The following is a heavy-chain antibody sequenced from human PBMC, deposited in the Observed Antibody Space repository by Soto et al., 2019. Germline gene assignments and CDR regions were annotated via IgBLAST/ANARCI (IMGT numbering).Heavy chain of an antibody. Sequence: EVQLLDSGGDLVQPGGSLRLSCAASGFTFSSYGMSWVRQAPGKGLEWVSTISGSADSTYYADSVKGRFTISRDNSKNTLFVQMNSLRAEDTAVYYCAKDRRVSSTSGPGYFDYWGQGTLVTVSS. V-gene: IGHV3-23*01. CDR1: GFTFSSYG. J-gene: IGHJ4*02. CDR3: AKDRRVSSTSGPGYFDY. D-gene: IGHD6-13*01. CDR2: ISGSADST.